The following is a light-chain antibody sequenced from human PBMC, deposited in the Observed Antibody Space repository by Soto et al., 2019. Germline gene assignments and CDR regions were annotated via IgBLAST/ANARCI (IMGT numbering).Light chain of an antibody. CDR2: DAF. V-gene: IGKV3-11*01. J-gene: IGKJ2*01. Sequence: EIVLTQSPATLSLSPGERATLSCRASQSVSSNLAWYQQKLGQAPRLLIYDAFNRATGIPARFSGSGSGTDFNITISNLEPEDFAVYYCQQRSSWPTFGQGTKLEIK. CDR1: QSVSSN. CDR3: QQRSSWPT.